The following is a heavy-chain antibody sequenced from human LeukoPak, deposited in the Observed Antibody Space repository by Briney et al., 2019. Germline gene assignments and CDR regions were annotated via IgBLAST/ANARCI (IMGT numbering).Heavy chain of an antibody. D-gene: IGHD5-12*01. V-gene: IGHV3-7*01. CDR3: ARDPDAFYGYGDYYFDY. Sequence: GGSLRLSCAASGFTFSSYWMSWVRQAPGKGLEWVANIKQDGSEKYYVDSVKGRLTISRDNAKNSLYLQMNSLRAEDTAVYYCARDPDAFYGYGDYYFDYWGQGTLVTVSS. J-gene: IGHJ4*02. CDR1: GFTFSSYW. CDR2: IKQDGSEK.